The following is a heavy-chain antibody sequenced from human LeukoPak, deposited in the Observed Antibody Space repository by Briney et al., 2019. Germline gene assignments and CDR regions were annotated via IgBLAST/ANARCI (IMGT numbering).Heavy chain of an antibody. CDR3: TSDPRLCDY. CDR2: IGPSGTIM. Sequence: PGGSLRLSCAASGFTFRDFYMTWIRQAPGKGVEWVAYIGPSGTIMNYADSVKGRFTVSRDNAENSLYLHMNSLRAEDAAVYYCTSDPRLCDYWGQGTLVTVSS. V-gene: IGHV3-11*01. CDR1: GFTFRDFY. J-gene: IGHJ4*02.